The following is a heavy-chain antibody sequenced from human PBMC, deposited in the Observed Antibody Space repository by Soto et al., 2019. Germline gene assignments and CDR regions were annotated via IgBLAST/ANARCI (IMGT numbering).Heavy chain of an antibody. CDR1: GGTFSSYA. D-gene: IGHD3-9*01. J-gene: IGHJ3*02. Sequence: ASVKVSCKASGGTFSSYAISWVRQAPGQGLEWMGGIIPIFGTANYAQKFQGRVTITADESTSTAYMELSSLRSEDTAVYYCASPVKLLRYFDWSYDAFDIWGQGTMVTVSS. CDR3: ASPVKLLRYFDWSYDAFDI. CDR2: IIPIFGTA. V-gene: IGHV1-69*13.